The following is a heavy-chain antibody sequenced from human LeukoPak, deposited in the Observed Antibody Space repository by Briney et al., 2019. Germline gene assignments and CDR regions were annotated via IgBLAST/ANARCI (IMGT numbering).Heavy chain of an antibody. CDR1: GGSISSYY. V-gene: IGHV4-59*01. D-gene: IGHD2-2*01. J-gene: IGHJ3*02. CDR3: ARPMPATMFAFAI. CDR2: IYYRGST. Sequence: SETLSLTCTVSGGSISSYYWSWIRQAPGKGLEWSGYIYYRGSTNYNPPLKSRVTISVDTSKNQFSLKLSSVTAADTAVYYCARPMPATMFAFAIWGQGTMVTVSS.